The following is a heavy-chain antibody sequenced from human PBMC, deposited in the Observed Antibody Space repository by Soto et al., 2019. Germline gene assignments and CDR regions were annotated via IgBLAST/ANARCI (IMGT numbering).Heavy chain of an antibody. Sequence: GGSLILSCAASGFIFSNFAMSWVRQAPGKGLEWVSVISPNGENSFYSDSVPGRFVISRDNSKATVYLHMYSLKGEETAIYYCAKDRERGSGGGPDLDHWGLGTPVTVSS. CDR2: ISPNGENS. CDR1: GFIFSNFA. D-gene: IGHD2-15*01. CDR3: AKDRERGSGGGPDLDH. V-gene: IGHV3-23*01. J-gene: IGHJ4*02.